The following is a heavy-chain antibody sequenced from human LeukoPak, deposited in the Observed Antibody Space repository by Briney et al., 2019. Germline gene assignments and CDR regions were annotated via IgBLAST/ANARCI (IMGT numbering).Heavy chain of an antibody. CDR2: IYYSGST. V-gene: IGHV4-59*08. CDR1: GVPISRYY. D-gene: IGHD3-9*01. CDR3: ARRSALRYFDWYFDY. Sequence: KPSETLSLTCTVSGVPISRYYWSWIRQPPGKGLEWIGYIYYSGSTNYNPSLKSRVTISVDTSKNQFSLKLSSVTAADTAVYYCARRSALRYFDWYFDYWGQGTLVTVSS. J-gene: IGHJ4*02.